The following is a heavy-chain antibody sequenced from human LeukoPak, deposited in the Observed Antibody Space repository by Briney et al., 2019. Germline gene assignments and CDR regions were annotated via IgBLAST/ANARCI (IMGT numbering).Heavy chain of an antibody. J-gene: IGHJ5*02. CDR1: GFTFDDYA. CDR2: ISWNSGSI. CDR3: AKEPTYNWNDGRFDP. D-gene: IGHD1-20*01. V-gene: IGHV3-9*01. Sequence: AGGSLRRSCAASGFTFDDYAMHWVRQAPGKGLEWVSGISWNSGSIGYADSVKGRFTISRDNAKNSLYLQMNSLRAEDTALYYCAKEPTYNWNDGRFDPWGQGTLVTVSS.